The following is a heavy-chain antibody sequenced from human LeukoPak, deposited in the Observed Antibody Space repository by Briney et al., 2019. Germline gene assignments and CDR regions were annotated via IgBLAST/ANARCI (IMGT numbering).Heavy chain of an antibody. CDR2: IYSGGST. D-gene: IGHD6-19*01. CDR3: ATLISGWSLY. CDR1: EFSVGSNY. Sequence: GGSLRLSCAASEFSVGSNYMTWVRQAPGKGLEWVSLIYSGGSTYYADSVRGRFTISRDNAKNTLYLQMNSLRAEDTAIYYCATLISGWSLYWGQGTLVTVSS. J-gene: IGHJ4*02. V-gene: IGHV3-66*01.